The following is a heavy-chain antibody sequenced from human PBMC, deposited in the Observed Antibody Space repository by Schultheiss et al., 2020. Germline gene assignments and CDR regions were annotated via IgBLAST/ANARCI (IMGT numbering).Heavy chain of an antibody. CDR2: ISSSSSYI. V-gene: IGHV3-21*01. CDR1: GFTFSSYL. J-gene: IGHJ6*03. D-gene: IGHD2-2*01. Sequence: WGSLRLSCAASGFTFSSYLMSWVRQAPGKGLEWVSSISSSSSYIYYADSVKGRFTISRDNAKNSLYLQMNSLRAEDTAVYYCARDRSTSRYYYYYMDVWGKGTTVTVSS. CDR3: ARDRSTSRYYYYYMDV.